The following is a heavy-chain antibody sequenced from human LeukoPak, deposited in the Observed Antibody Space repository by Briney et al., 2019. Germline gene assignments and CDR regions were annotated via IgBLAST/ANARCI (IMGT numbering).Heavy chain of an antibody. V-gene: IGHV4-59*01. D-gene: IGHD6-19*01. CDR3: ASFPFSSGWPYAFDL. CDR1: GGSISSYY. J-gene: IGHJ3*01. Sequence: PSETLSLTCTVSGGSISSYYWSWIRQPPGKGLEWIGYIYYSGSTNYNPSLKSRVTISVDTSKNQFSLKLSSVTAADTAVYYCASFPFSSGWPYAFDLWGQGTMVTVSS. CDR2: IYYSGST.